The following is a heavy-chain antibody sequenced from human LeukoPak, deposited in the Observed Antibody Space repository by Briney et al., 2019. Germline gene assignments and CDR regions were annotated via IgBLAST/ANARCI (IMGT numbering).Heavy chain of an antibody. V-gene: IGHV1-18*01. Sequence: ASVKVSCKASGYTFTSYGISWVRQAPGQGLEWMGWISAYNGNTNYAQKLQGRVTMTTDTSTSTAYMELRSLRSDDTAVYYCARAVYSDHKSRWFDPWGQGTLVTVSS. CDR3: ARAVYSDHKSRWFDP. CDR2: ISAYNGNT. D-gene: IGHD4-11*01. CDR1: GYTFTSYG. J-gene: IGHJ5*02.